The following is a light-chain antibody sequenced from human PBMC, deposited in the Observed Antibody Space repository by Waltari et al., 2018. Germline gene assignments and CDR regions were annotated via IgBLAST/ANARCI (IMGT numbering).Light chain of an antibody. CDR1: QSVSRSY. V-gene: IGKV3-20*01. CDR3: QQYGSSPWM. CDR2: GAS. J-gene: IGKJ1*01. Sequence: EIVLTQSPGTLSLSPGERATLPCRASQSVSRSYLAWYQQKPGQTPRLLIYGASSRATGIPDRFSGSGSGTDFTLTISRLEPEDFAVYYCQQYGSSPWMFGQGTKVEIK.